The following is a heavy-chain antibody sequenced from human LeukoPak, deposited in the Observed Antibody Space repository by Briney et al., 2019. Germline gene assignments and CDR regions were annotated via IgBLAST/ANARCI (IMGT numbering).Heavy chain of an antibody. CDR3: AKDSGWPFDY. V-gene: IGHV3-23*01. CDR2: TSGNGAKT. Sequence: SGGSLRLSCAASGFIFSSYALSWVRQAPGKGLEWVSATSGNGAKTYYADSVKGRFTISRDNSKNTLYLQMNSLRAEDTAVYYCAKDSGWPFDYWGQGTLVTVSS. J-gene: IGHJ4*02. CDR1: GFIFSSYA. D-gene: IGHD6-19*01.